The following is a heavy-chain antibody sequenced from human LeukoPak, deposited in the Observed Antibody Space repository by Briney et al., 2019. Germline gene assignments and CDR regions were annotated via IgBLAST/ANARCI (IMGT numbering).Heavy chain of an antibody. Sequence: SETLSLTCAVSGGSISSSNWGSWVRQPPGKGLGWIGEIYHSGSTNYNPSLKSQVTISVDKSKNQFSLKLSSVTAADTAVYYCARDSGGVGGVIVNFDYWGQGTLVTVSS. V-gene: IGHV4-4*02. D-gene: IGHD3-16*02. CDR2: IYHSGST. J-gene: IGHJ4*02. CDR1: GGSISSSNW. CDR3: ARDSGGVGGVIVNFDY.